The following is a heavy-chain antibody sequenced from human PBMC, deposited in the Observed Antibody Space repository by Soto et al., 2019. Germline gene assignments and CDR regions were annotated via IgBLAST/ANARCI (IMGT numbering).Heavy chain of an antibody. V-gene: IGHV4-31*03. D-gene: IGHD3-10*01. Sequence: QVQLQESGPGLVKPSQTLSLTCTVSGGSISSSAYNWSWIRQHPGKGLEWIGYIYYSGSTHYNPSLKSRGTISVDTSQNQFALKLMSVTAADTAVYFCARYGSGSDYPKTFDYWGQGTLVTVSS. CDR3: ARYGSGSDYPKTFDY. J-gene: IGHJ4*02. CDR1: GGSISSSAYN. CDR2: IYYSGST.